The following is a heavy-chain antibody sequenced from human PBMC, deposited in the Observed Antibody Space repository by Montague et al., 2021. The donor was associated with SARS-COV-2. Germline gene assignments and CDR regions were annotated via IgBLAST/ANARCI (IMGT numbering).Heavy chain of an antibody. Sequence: CAISGDSVSVGARLSSESLPSYWIRPSPSRGFEWLASTYYRSKWYNDSAPSVSGRATVKPDTSRNQFSLHLDSVTPEDTALYFCARKMDSSFDVWGKGTMVIVSS. CDR1: GDSVSVGARLSSESLP. V-gene: IGHV6-1*01. D-gene: IGHD2-2*03. CDR2: TYYRSKWYN. CDR3: ARKMDSSFDV. J-gene: IGHJ3*01.